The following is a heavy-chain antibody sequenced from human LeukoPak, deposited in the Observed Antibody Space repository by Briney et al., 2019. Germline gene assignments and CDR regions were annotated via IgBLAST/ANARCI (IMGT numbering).Heavy chain of an antibody. CDR1: GYTFTSYD. V-gene: IGHV1-8*03. Sequence: ASVKVSCKASGYTFTSYDINWVRQASGQGLEWMGWMNPNTGNTGYAQKFQGRVTITRNTSISTVYMELSSLGSEDTAVYYCAGGVGATISYYHYYIDVWGKGTTVTVSS. CDR2: MNPNTGNT. D-gene: IGHD1-26*01. CDR3: AGGVGATISYYHYYIDV. J-gene: IGHJ6*03.